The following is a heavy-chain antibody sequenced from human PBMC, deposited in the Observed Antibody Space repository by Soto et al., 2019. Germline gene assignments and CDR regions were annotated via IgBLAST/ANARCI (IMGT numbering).Heavy chain of an antibody. CDR3: ARQASGYYYGWFDP. D-gene: IGHD3-22*01. V-gene: IGHV4-39*01. CDR1: GGSILDSTYY. CDR2: ILYSGGT. J-gene: IGHJ5*02. Sequence: QLLLQESGPGLVKLSETLSLTCTVSGGSILDSTYYWAWIRQSPGKGLEWIGTILYSGGTFYTPSLKSRVTMSVDTSNNQFSLKLSSVTAADTAVYYCARQASGYYYGWFDPLGQGTLVTVSS.